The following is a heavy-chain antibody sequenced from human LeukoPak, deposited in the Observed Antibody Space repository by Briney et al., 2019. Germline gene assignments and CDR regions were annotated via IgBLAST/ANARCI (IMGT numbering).Heavy chain of an antibody. Sequence: TFSSYWMSWVRQAPGKGLEWIGSIYYSGTTYYNPSLKSRVTISVDTSKNHFSLKLSSVTAADTAVYYCARHVFHSSSSYYEFFDYWGQGTLVTVSS. CDR1: TFSSYW. CDR3: ARHVFHSSSSYYEFFDY. V-gene: IGHV4-39*01. J-gene: IGHJ4*02. CDR2: IYYSGTT. D-gene: IGHD3-22*01.